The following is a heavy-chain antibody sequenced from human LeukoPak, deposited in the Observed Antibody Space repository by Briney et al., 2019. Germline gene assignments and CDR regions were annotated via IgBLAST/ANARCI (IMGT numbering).Heavy chain of an antibody. D-gene: IGHD2-15*01. CDR3: ARGVPYCSGGSCYSKPRWFDP. Sequence: GASVKVSCKASGHTFTGYYMHWVRQAPGQGLEWMGWINPNSGGTNYAQKFQGRVTMTRDTSISTAYMELSRLRSDDTAVYYCARGVPYCSGGSCYSKPRWFDPWGQGTLVTVSS. CDR2: INPNSGGT. V-gene: IGHV1-2*02. J-gene: IGHJ5*02. CDR1: GHTFTGYY.